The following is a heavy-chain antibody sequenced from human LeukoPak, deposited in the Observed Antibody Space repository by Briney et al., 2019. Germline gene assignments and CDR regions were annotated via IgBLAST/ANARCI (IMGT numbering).Heavy chain of an antibody. CDR1: GYTFTPYY. V-gene: IGHV1-46*01. CDR2: INPSEGST. Sequence: ASVKVSCKASGYTFTPYYIHWVRQAPGQGLEWMGIINPSEGSTKNAQKFQGRVTMTRDTSTSTVYMELSSLTSEDTAVYYCARGQGYTQGCSYFDFWGQGTLVTVSS. CDR3: ARGQGYTQGCSYFDF. D-gene: IGHD2-15*01. J-gene: IGHJ4*02.